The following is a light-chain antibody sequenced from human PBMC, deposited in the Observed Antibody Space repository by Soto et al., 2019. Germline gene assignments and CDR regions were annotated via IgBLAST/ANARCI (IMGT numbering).Light chain of an antibody. CDR2: DAS. CDR3: QQYNSYSPS. Sequence: DIQRTQSPSTLSASVGDRVTITCRASQSISSWLAWYQQKPGKAPKLLIYDASSLESGVPSRFSGSGSGTEFTLTISSLQPDDFATYYCQQYNSYSPSFGQGTRLEIK. CDR1: QSISSW. J-gene: IGKJ5*01. V-gene: IGKV1-5*01.